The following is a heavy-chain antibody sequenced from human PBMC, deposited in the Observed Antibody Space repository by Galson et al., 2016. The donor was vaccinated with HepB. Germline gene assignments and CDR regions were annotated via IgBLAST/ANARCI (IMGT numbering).Heavy chain of an antibody. J-gene: IGHJ4*02. CDR3: ARGLEQPVGHFDV. V-gene: IGHV3-48*02. CDR2: LSSRFGTI. D-gene: IGHD1/OR15-1a*01. CDR1: GFTFSTYS. Sequence: SLRLSCAASGFTFSTYSMNWVRQRPGKALEWLSHLSSRFGTIFYADSVKGRFTGSRDNGKDSVFLQLNGLRDDDTALYYCARGLEQPVGHFDVWGQGTLVTVSS.